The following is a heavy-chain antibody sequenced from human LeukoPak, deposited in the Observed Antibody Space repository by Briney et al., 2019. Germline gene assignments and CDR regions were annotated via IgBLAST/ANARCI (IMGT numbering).Heavy chain of an antibody. Sequence: SETLSLTCAVYGGSFSGYYWSWIRQPPGKGLEWIGEINHSGSTNYNPSLKSRVTISVDTSKNQFSLKLSSVTAADTAVYYCARDPGYSSSWYFSAFDIWGQGTMVTVSS. D-gene: IGHD6-13*01. CDR3: ARDPGYSSSWYFSAFDI. J-gene: IGHJ3*02. V-gene: IGHV4-34*01. CDR2: INHSGST. CDR1: GGSFSGYY.